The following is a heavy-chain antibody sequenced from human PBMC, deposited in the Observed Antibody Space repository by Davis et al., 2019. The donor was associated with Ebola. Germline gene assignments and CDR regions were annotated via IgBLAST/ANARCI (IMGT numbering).Heavy chain of an antibody. CDR2: INPNSGGT. J-gene: IGHJ3*02. D-gene: IGHD2-2*01. CDR3: QQGHDAFDI. V-gene: IGHV1-2*06. Sequence: AASVKVSCKASGYTFTGYYMHWVRQAPGQGLEWMGRINPNSGGTNYAQKFQGRVTMTRDTSTSTVYMELSSLRSEDTAVYYCQQGHDAFDIWGQGTMVTVSS. CDR1: GYTFTGYY.